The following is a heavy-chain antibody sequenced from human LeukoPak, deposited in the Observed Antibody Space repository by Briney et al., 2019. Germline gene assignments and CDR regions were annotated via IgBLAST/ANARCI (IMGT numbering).Heavy chain of an antibody. J-gene: IGHJ4*02. Sequence: GGSLRLSCAASGFTFSSYSMNWVRQAPGKGLEWVSSISSSSSYIYYADSVKGRFTISRDNSKNTLYLQMNSLRAEDTAVYYCAKDRGYSYYYFDYWGQGTLVTVSS. V-gene: IGHV3-21*04. CDR3: AKDRGYSYYYFDY. CDR1: GFTFSSYS. D-gene: IGHD5-18*01. CDR2: ISSSSSYI.